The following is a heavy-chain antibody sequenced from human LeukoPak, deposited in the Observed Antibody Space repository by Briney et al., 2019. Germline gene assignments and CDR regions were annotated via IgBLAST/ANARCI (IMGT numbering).Heavy chain of an antibody. CDR2: ISYDGSNK. Sequence: GGSLRLSCAASGFTFSSYGMHWVRQAPGKGLEWAAVISYDGSNKYYADSVKGRFTISRDNSKNTLYLQMNSLRAEDTAVYYCAKKEGFGEFDYWGQGTLVTVSS. CDR3: AKKEGFGEFDY. V-gene: IGHV3-30*18. D-gene: IGHD3-10*01. J-gene: IGHJ4*02. CDR1: GFTFSSYG.